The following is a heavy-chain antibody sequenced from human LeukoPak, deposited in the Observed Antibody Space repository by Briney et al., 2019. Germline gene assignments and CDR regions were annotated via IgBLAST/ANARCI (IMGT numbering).Heavy chain of an antibody. D-gene: IGHD3-16*01. CDR3: ARVLRDYLPPLSYYYFYMDV. Sequence: GGSLRLSCAASGFTFSDYYMSWIRQAPGKGLEWVSYISNSGSTRYYTDSVKGRFTISRDNAKKSLYLQMNTLRAEDTAVYYCARVLRDYLPPLSYYYFYMDVWGKGTTVTVSS. V-gene: IGHV3-11*04. CDR2: ISNSGSTR. J-gene: IGHJ6*03. CDR1: GFTFSDYY.